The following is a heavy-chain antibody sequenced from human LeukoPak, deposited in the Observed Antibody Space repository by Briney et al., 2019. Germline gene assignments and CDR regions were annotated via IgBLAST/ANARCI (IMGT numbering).Heavy chain of an antibody. J-gene: IGHJ4*02. CDR2: IYNSGST. CDR3: ARTGFSLFDY. CDR1: GGSISSGSYY. V-gene: IGHV4-39*07. D-gene: IGHD2-15*01. Sequence: SETLSLTCTVSGGSISSGSYYWDWIRQPPGKGLEWIGSIYNSGSTYNNPSLKSRVTISVDTSKNQFSLKVSSVTAADTAVYYCARTGFSLFDYWGQGTLVTVSS.